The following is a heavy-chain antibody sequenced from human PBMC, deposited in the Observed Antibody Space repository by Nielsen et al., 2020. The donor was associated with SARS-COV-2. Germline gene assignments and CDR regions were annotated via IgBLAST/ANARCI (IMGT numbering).Heavy chain of an antibody. J-gene: IGHJ3*02. D-gene: IGHD3-9*01. V-gene: IGHV4-38-2*01. CDR3: ARGERYYDILTGATHAFDI. CDR1: GGSFSGYY. CDR2: IYHSGST. Sequence: GSLRLSCAVYGGSFSGYYWGWIRQPPGKGLEWIGSIYHSGSTYYNPSLKSRVTISVDTSKNQFSLKLSSVTAADTAVYYCARGERYYDILTGATHAFDIWGQGTMVTVSS.